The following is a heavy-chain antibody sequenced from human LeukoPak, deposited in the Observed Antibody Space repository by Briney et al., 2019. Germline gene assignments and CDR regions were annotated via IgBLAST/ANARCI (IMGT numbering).Heavy chain of an antibody. Sequence: SETLSLTCTVSGGSISSSSYYWGWIRQPPGKGLEWIGSIYYSGSTYYNPSLKSRVTISVDTSKNQFSLKLSSVTAADTAVYYCASRNYYDSSGYSRVVYWGQGTLVTVSS. V-gene: IGHV4-39*01. CDR2: IYYSGST. CDR1: GGSISSSSYY. J-gene: IGHJ4*02. D-gene: IGHD3-22*01. CDR3: ASRNYYDSSGYSRVVY.